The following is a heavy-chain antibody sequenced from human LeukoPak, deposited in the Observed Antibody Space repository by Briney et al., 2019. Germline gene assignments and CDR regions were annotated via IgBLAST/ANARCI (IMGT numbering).Heavy chain of an antibody. Sequence: GGSLRLSCAASGFTFSSYWMSWVRQAPGKGLEWVANIKQDGSEKYYVDSVKGRFTISRGNAKNSLYLQMNSLRAEDTAVYYCARRGRYCSSTSCYGFGPWGQGTLVTVSS. V-gene: IGHV3-7*01. CDR2: IKQDGSEK. D-gene: IGHD2-2*01. CDR1: GFTFSSYW. J-gene: IGHJ5*02. CDR3: ARRGRYCSSTSCYGFGP.